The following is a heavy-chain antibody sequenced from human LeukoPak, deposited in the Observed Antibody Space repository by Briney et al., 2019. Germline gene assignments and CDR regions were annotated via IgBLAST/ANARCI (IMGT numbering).Heavy chain of an antibody. CDR2: IKYDGYEE. CDR3: ARAKRPGCSGGSCYPYYFDY. CDR1: GFTFSRYW. Sequence: PGGSLRLSCAASGFTFSRYWMSWMRQAPGKGLEWVANIKYDGYEEYYVDSVKGRFTISRDNAKNSLYLQLNSLRVEDTAVYYCARAKRPGCSGGSCYPYYFDYWGQGTLVTVSS. D-gene: IGHD2-15*01. J-gene: IGHJ4*02. V-gene: IGHV3-7*01.